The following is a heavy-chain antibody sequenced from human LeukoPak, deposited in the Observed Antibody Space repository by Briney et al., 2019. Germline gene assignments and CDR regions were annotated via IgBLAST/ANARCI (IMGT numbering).Heavy chain of an antibody. CDR2: ISYDGSNK. CDR1: GFTFSSYA. CDR3: AKDLNSGWELLGHYYYYYGMDV. Sequence: GGSLRLSCAASGFTFSSYAMSWVRQAPGKGLEWVAVISYDGSNKYYADSVKGRFTISRDNSKNTLYLQMNSLRAEDTAVYYCAKDLNSGWELLGHYYYYYGMDVWGQGTTVTVSS. D-gene: IGHD1-26*01. V-gene: IGHV3-30*18. J-gene: IGHJ6*02.